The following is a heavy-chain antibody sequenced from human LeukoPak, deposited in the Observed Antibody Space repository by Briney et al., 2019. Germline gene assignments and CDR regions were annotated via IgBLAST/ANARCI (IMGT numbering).Heavy chain of an antibody. CDR3: ARDLGYCTNGVCPGDY. Sequence: ASVKVSCKASGYTFSSYGISWVRQAPGQGLEWMGWISAYNGNTDYAQNLQGRVTMTTDTSTSTAYMELRSLRSDDTAVYYCARDLGYCTNGVCPGDYWGQGTLATVSS. J-gene: IGHJ4*02. V-gene: IGHV1-18*01. D-gene: IGHD2-8*01. CDR2: ISAYNGNT. CDR1: GYTFSSYG.